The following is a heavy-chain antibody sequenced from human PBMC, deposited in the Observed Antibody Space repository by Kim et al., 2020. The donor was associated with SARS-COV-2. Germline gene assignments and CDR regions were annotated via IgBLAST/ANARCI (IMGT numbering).Heavy chain of an antibody. J-gene: IGHJ5*02. CDR1: GFTFSDYY. V-gene: IGHV3-11*06. Sequence: GGSLRLSCAASGFTFSDYYMSWIRQAPGKGLEWVSYISSSSSYTNYADSVKGRCTISRDNAKNSLYLQMNSLRAEDTAVYYCARSITFGGVIAPEEFDPWGLGTLVTVSS. CDR2: ISSSSSYT. CDR3: ARSITFGGVIAPEEFDP. D-gene: IGHD3-16*02.